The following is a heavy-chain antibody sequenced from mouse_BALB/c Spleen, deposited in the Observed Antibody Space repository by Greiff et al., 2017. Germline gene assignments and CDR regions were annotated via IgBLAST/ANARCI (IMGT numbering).Heavy chain of an antibody. V-gene: IGHV1-7*01. CDR3: AIYDYDAGYAMDY. J-gene: IGHJ4*01. D-gene: IGHD2-4*01. CDR1: GYTFTSYW. CDR2: INPSTGYT. Sequence: QVQLKQSGAELAKPGASVKMSCKASGYTFTSYWMHWVKQRPGQGLEWIGYINPSTGYTEYNQKFKDKATLTADKSSSTAYMQLSSLTSEDSAVYYCAIYDYDAGYAMDYWGQGTSVTVSS.